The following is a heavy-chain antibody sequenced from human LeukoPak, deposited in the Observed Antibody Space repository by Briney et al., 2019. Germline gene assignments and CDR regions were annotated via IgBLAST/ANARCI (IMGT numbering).Heavy chain of an antibody. Sequence: SETLSLTCAVYGGSFSGYYWSWIRQPPGKGLEWIGEINHSGSTYYNPSLKSRVTISVDTSKNQFSLKLSSVTAADTAVYYCARPTTHGNVDYWGQGTLVTVSS. CDR2: INHSGST. J-gene: IGHJ4*02. CDR3: ARPTTHGNVDY. V-gene: IGHV4-34*01. D-gene: IGHD1-1*01. CDR1: GGSFSGYY.